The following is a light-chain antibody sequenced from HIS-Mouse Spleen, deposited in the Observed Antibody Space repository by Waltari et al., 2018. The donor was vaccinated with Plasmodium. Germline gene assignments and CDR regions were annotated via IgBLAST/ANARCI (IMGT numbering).Light chain of an antibody. Sequence: EIVMTQSPAPLSLSPGERATLSCRASQRVSSSYLSWYQQKPGQAPRLLIYGASTRATGIPARFSGSGSGTDFTLTISSLQPEDFAVYYCQQDYNLPYTFGQGTKLEIK. CDR1: QRVSSSY. V-gene: IGKV3D-7*01. CDR2: GAS. CDR3: QQDYNLPYT. J-gene: IGKJ2*01.